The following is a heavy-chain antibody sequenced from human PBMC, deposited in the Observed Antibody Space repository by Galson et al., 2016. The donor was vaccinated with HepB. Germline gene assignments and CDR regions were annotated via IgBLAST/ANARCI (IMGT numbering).Heavy chain of an antibody. CDR3: AHRLPDSGSYYDFNY. V-gene: IGHV2-5*02. CDR2: IYWDDKK. D-gene: IGHD1-26*01. Sequence: PALVKPTQTLTLTCTFSGFSLSTRGVGVGWIRQPPGKALERLAVIYWDDKKRYSPSLKSRLTITKDTSKNQVVLTMTNMDPVDTATYSCAHRLPDSGSYYDFNYWGQGTLVTVSS. J-gene: IGHJ4*02. CDR1: GFSLSTRGVG.